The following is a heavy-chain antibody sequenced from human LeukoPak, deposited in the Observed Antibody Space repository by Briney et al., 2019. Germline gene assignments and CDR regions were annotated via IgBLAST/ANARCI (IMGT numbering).Heavy chain of an antibody. V-gene: IGHV1-2*02. Sequence: ASVKVSCKASGYTLTGYYMHWVRQAPGQGLEWMGWINPNSGGTNYAQKFQGRVTMTRDTSISTAYMELSRLRSDDTAVYYCARAGYYGSGVDYWGQGTLVTVSS. J-gene: IGHJ4*02. CDR2: INPNSGGT. CDR1: GYTLTGYY. D-gene: IGHD3-10*01. CDR3: ARAGYYGSGVDY.